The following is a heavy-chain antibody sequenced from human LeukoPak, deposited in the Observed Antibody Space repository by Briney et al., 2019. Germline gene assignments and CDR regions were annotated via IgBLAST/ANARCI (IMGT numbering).Heavy chain of an antibody. CDR2: INPNSGGT. D-gene: IGHD3-10*01. J-gene: IGHJ4*02. V-gene: IGHV1-2*02. CDR1: GYTFGGYY. CDR3: ARGSVTMVRGVPLDY. Sequence: ASVKVSCKASGYTFGGYYMHWVRQAPGQGLEWMGWINPNSGGTNYAQKFQGRVTMTRDTSISTAYMELSRLRSDDTAVYYCARGSVTMVRGVPLDYWGQGTLVTVSS.